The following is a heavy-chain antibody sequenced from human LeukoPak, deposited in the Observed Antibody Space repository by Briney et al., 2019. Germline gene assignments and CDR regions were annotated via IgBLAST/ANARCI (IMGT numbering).Heavy chain of an antibody. CDR3: ARDDSTFCGGDCFSNYCDH. D-gene: IGHD2-21*02. CDR2: INPSGGSP. V-gene: IGHV1-46*01. J-gene: IGHJ4*02. Sequence: ASVKVSCKASGYIFTSYSMHWVRRAPGQGLEWMGIINPSGGSPGYAQRFQGRLIMTRDTSTSTVYMELSSLRYEDTAVYYCARDDSTFCGGDCFSNYCDHWGQGTLITVSS. CDR1: GYIFTSYS.